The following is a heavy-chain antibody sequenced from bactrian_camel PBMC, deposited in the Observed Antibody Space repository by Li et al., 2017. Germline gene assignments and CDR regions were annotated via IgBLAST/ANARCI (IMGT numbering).Heavy chain of an antibody. CDR1: GFTFSSYA. J-gene: IGHJ6*01. CDR3: TKPTWMTGSVPPDFES. D-gene: IGHD5*01. Sequence: VQLVESGGDLVQPGGSLRLSCAASGFTFSSYAMSWVRQAPGKGLEWVSAINSRGGSAYYADSVKGRFTISRDSAKNTLYLQLNSLKTEDMAVYYCTKPTWMTGSVPPDFESWGQGTQVTVS. CDR2: INSRGGSA. V-gene: IGHV3S31*01.